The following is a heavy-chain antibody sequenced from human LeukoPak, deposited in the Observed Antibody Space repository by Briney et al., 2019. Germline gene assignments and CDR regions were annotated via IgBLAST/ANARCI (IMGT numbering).Heavy chain of an antibody. CDR3: ARDPLAYCGGDCYSDSFDY. J-gene: IGHJ4*02. CDR1: GGTFSSYA. Sequence: SVKASCKASGGTFSSYAISWVRQAPGQGLEWMGGIIPIFGTANYAQKFQGRVTITADESTSTAYMELSSLRSEDTAVYYCARDPLAYCGGDCYSDSFDYWGQGTLVTVSS. CDR2: IIPIFGTA. D-gene: IGHD2-21*02. V-gene: IGHV1-69*13.